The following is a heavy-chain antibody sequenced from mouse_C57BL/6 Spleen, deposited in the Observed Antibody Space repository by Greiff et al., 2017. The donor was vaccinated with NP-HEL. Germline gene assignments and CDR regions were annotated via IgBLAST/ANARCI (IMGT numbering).Heavy chain of an antibody. V-gene: IGHV5-6*01. CDR1: GFTFSSYG. J-gene: IGHJ4*01. Sequence: EVQVVESGGDLVKPGGSLKLSCAASGFTFSSYGMSWVRQTPDKRLEWVATISSGGSYTYYPDSVKGRFTISRDNAKNTLYLQMSSLKSEDTAMYYCARQRDYGPSYAMDYWGQGTSVTVSS. CDR3: ARQRDYGPSYAMDY. CDR2: ISSGGSYT. D-gene: IGHD1-1*02.